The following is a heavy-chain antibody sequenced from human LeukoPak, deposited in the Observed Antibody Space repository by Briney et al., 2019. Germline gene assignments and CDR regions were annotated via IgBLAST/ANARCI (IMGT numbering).Heavy chain of an antibody. J-gene: IGHJ4*02. CDR3: TRERRDGYKVYFDY. CDR2: VYYSGST. Sequence: SETLSLTCTVSGGSISNYYWSWIRQPPGKGLEWIGYVYYSGSTNYNPSLKSRVTISVDTSKNQFSLRLSSVTAADTAVYYCTRERRDGYKVYFDYWGQGTLVTVSS. V-gene: IGHV4-59*01. CDR1: GGSISNYY. D-gene: IGHD5-24*01.